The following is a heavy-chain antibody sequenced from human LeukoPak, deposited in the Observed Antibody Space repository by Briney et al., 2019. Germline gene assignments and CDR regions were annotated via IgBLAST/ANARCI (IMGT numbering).Heavy chain of an antibody. V-gene: IGHV3-21*01. CDR3: ARGLTVTTSFGY. D-gene: IGHD4-17*01. J-gene: IGHJ4*02. CDR1: GFTFSSYS. CDR2: ISSSSSYI. Sequence: PGGSLRLSCAASGFTFSSYSMNWVRQAPGKGLEWVSSISSSSSYIYYADSVKGRFTISRDNAKNSLYLQMNSLRAEDTAVYYCARGLTVTTSFGYWGQGTLVTVSS.